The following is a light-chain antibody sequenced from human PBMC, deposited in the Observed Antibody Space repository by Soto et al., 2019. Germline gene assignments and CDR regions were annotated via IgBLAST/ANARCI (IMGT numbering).Light chain of an antibody. J-gene: IGKJ1*01. Sequence: EIVMTQSPAALSVSPGERATLSCRASQSVSSNLAWYQQKPGQAPRLLIYGASTRATGIPARFSGSGSGTEFTLTISSLQSEDFAVYYCQQYNNCWPFGQGTKVDIK. CDR1: QSVSSN. CDR3: QQYNNCWP. CDR2: GAS. V-gene: IGKV3-15*01.